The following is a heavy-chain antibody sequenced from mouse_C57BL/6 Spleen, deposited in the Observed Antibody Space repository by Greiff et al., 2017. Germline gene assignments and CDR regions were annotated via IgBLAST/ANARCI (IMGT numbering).Heavy chain of an antibody. J-gene: IGHJ4*01. Sequence: QVQLQQPGAELVMPGASVKLSCKASGYTFTSYWMHWVKQRPGQGLEWIGEIDPSDSYTNYNQKFKGKATLTVDKSSSTAYMQLSSLTSEDSAVYYCARYGIYDGYHYAMGDWGQGASVTVSS. CDR3: ARYGIYDGYHYAMGD. CDR1: GYTFTSYW. V-gene: IGHV1-69*01. D-gene: IGHD2-3*01. CDR2: IDPSDSYT.